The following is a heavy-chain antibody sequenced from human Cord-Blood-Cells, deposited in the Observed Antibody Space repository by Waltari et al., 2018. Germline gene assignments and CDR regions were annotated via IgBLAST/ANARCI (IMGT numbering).Heavy chain of an antibody. CDR3: AKDRAAGTTDYYYYMDV. V-gene: IGHV3-23*01. CDR1: GFTFSSYA. J-gene: IGHJ6*03. CDR2: ISGSGGST. D-gene: IGHD6-13*01. Sequence: EVQLLESGGGLVQPGGSLRLSCAASGFTFSSYAMSWVRQPPGQGLEWVSAISGSGGSTYYADSVKGRFTISRDNSKNTLYLQMNSPRAEDTAVYYCAKDRAAGTTDYYYYMDVWGKGTTVTVSS.